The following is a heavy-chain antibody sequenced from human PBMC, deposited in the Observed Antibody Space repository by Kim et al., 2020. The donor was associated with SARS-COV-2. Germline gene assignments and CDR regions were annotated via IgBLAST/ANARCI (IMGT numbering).Heavy chain of an antibody. CDR2: IWYDGSNK. Sequence: GGSLRLSCAASGFTFSSYGMHWVRQAPGKGLEWVAVIWYDGSNKYYADSVKGRFTISRDNSKNTLYLQMNSLRAEDTAVYYCARGDRYSSSWPDYWGQGTLVTVSS. CDR3: ARGDRYSSSWPDY. V-gene: IGHV3-33*01. J-gene: IGHJ4*02. D-gene: IGHD6-13*01. CDR1: GFTFSSYG.